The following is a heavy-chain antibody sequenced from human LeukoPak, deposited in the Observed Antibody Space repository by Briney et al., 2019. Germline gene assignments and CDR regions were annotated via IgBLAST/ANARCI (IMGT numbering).Heavy chain of an antibody. CDR3: ARVGDHFHWYLDL. V-gene: IGHV3-53*01. D-gene: IGHD3-3*02. Sequence: HAGGSLRLSCAASGFTFSDHYMDWVRQAPGKGLEWVSILYSGSSTYYADSVEGRFIVSRDSSKNTLSLQMNDLRAEDTAVYYCARVGDHFHWYLDLWGRGTLVTVSS. J-gene: IGHJ2*01. CDR2: LYSGSST. CDR1: GFTFSDHY.